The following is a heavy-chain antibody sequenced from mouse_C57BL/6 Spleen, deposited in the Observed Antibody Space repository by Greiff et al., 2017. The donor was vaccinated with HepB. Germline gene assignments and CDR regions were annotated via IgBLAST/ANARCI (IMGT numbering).Heavy chain of an antibody. V-gene: IGHV5-4*01. CDR3: ARGTTTVVADFGY. Sequence: EVQGVESGGGLVKPGGSLKLSCAASGFTFSSYAMSWVRQTPEKRLEWVATISDGGSYTYYPDNVKGRFTISRDNAKNNLYLQMSHLKSEDTAMYYCARGTTTVVADFGYWGQGTTLTVSS. J-gene: IGHJ2*01. CDR2: ISDGGSYT. D-gene: IGHD1-1*01. CDR1: GFTFSSYA.